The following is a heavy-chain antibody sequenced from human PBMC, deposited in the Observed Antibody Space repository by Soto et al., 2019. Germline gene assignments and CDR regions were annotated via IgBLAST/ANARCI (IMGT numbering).Heavy chain of an antibody. CDR1: GFTFSSYS. J-gene: IGHJ5*02. CDR2: ISSSSSYI. V-gene: IGHV3-21*04. Sequence: GGSLRLSCAASGFTFSSYSMNWVRQAPGKGLEWVSSISSSSSYIYYADSVKGRFTISRDNSKKTLYLQMNDLRAEDTAVYYCAKKTPGPTGGFDPWGQGTLVTVSS. CDR3: AKKTPGPTGGFDP. D-gene: IGHD1-1*01.